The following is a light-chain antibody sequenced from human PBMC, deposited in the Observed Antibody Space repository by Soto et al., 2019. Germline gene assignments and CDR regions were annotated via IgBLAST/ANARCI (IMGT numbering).Light chain of an antibody. V-gene: IGLV2-14*01. CDR3: SSYTSSSTLV. J-gene: IGLJ1*01. CDR1: SSDVGGYNY. Sequence: QSALTHPASLSGSPGQSITIYCTGTSSDVGGYNYVSWYQQHPGKAHKLMIYEVSNRPSGVSNRFSGSKSGNTAFLTISGLQAEDEADYYCSSYTSSSTLVFGTGTKVTVL. CDR2: EVS.